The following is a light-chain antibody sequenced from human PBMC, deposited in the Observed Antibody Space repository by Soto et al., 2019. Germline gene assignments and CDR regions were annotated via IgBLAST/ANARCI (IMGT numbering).Light chain of an antibody. Sequence: QAVLTQPASVSGSLGQSITISCTGTKSDVGGYNYVSWYQHHPGKAPKLIIYEVNYRPSGVSNRFSGSKSGDTAYLTISGLQAEDEADYYCTSYTVTTTLVLFGGGTKLTVL. CDR1: KSDVGGYNY. J-gene: IGLJ3*02. V-gene: IGLV2-14*01. CDR3: TSYTVTTTLVL. CDR2: EVN.